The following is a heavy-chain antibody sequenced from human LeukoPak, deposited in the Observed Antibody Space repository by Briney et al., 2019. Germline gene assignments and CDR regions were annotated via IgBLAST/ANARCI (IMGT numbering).Heavy chain of an antibody. J-gene: IGHJ4*02. CDR1: GYTFTGYY. D-gene: IGHD3-22*01. CDR2: INPNSGGT. V-gene: IGHV1-2*02. CDR3: ARARYYYDSSGSPNDY. Sequence: ASVKVSCKASGYTFTGYYMHWVRQAPGQGLEWMGVINPNSGGTNYAQKFQGRVTMTRDTSISTAYMELSRLRSDDTAVYYCARARYYYDSSGSPNDYWGQGTLVTVSS.